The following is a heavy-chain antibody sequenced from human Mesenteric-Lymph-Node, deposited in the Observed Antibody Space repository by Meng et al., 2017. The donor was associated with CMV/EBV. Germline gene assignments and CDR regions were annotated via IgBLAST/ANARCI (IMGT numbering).Heavy chain of an antibody. J-gene: IGHJ4*02. CDR1: GDTFTNYG. D-gene: IGHD3-10*01. V-gene: IGHV1-18*01. CDR3: VWGSGSFSQFDS. Sequence: CKTSGDTFTNYGITWVRQATGQGLEWMGRISAYKGNTEFAQKFQGRLIMTTDASTATAHMELRSLKSDDTAMYYCVWGSGSFSQFDSWGQGSLVTVSS. CDR2: ISAYKGNT.